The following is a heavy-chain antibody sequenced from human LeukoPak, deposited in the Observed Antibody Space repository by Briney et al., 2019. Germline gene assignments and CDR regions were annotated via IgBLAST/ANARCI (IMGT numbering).Heavy chain of an antibody. D-gene: IGHD6-13*01. V-gene: IGHV1-2*02. CDR3: AREIAAAGNNWFDP. J-gene: IGHJ5*02. CDR1: GYTFTNYG. Sequence: ASVKVSCKASGYTFTNYGITWVRQAPGQGLEWMGWINPNSGGTNYAQKFQGRVTMTRDTSISTAYMELSRLRSDDTAVYYCAREIAAAGNNWFDPWGQGTLVTVSS. CDR2: INPNSGGT.